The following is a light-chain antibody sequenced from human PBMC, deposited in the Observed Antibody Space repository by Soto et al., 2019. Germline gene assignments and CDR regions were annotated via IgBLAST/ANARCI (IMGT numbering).Light chain of an antibody. J-gene: IGKJ1*01. CDR1: QSVSSN. CDR3: QKYNNWPPWT. V-gene: IGKV3-15*01. Sequence: EIVMTQSPATLSVSPGERATLSCRASQSVSSNLAWYQQKPGQAPRLLIYGASTRATGIPARFSGSGSGTEFTLTISRLRSEDFAVYYCQKYNNWPPWTFGQGTKVDIK. CDR2: GAS.